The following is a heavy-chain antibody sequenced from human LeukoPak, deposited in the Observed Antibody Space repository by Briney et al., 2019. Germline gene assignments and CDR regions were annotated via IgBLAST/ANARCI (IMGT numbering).Heavy chain of an antibody. D-gene: IGHD2-15*01. CDR1: GFSFTNYA. Sequence: GGSLRLSCAASGFSFTNYAMSWVRQAPGKGLEWVSYISSSSSTIYYADSVKGRFTISRDNAKNSLYLQMNSLRAEDTAVYYCAGDGISFDYWGQGTLVTVSS. CDR2: ISSSSSTI. J-gene: IGHJ4*02. CDR3: AGDGISFDY. V-gene: IGHV3-48*04.